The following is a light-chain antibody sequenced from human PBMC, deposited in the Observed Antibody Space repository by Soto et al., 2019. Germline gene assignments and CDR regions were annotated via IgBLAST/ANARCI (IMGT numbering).Light chain of an antibody. CDR2: GAS. V-gene: IGKV1-39*01. Sequence: IQITQSRGSFSASVGDRVTITCRASQSISNHLNWYQQEPGKAPKLLISGASAFRGGVPSRFSASGSGTDFTLTITGLQPEDFGTFYCQQNFITPPTFGPGTKVDIK. J-gene: IGKJ3*01. CDR1: QSISNH. CDR3: QQNFITPPT.